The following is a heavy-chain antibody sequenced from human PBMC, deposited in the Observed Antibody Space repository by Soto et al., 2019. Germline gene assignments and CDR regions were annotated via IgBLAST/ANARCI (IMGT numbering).Heavy chain of an antibody. CDR3: ARGDRGAFDL. V-gene: IGHV3-74*03. J-gene: IGHJ3*01. D-gene: IGHD1-26*01. Sequence: EVHLVESGGGLVQPGESLRLACAASGFTLSYYWMHWVRQTPGKGLLWVSHIHNDGSRTTYADSVKGRFTISRDNARNTVYLQMNSLRDDDTAVYYCARGDRGAFDLWGQGTAVTVSS. CDR1: GFTLSYYW. CDR2: IHNDGSRT.